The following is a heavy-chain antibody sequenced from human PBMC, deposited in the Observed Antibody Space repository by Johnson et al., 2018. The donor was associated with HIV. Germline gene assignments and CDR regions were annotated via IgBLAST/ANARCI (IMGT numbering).Heavy chain of an antibody. V-gene: IGHV3-9*01. CDR2: ISWNGGSI. J-gene: IGHJ3*02. CDR1: GFTFDDYA. CDR3: ASSGSESYYWDLGTNALII. Sequence: VQLVESGGGLVQPGRSMRLSCAASGFTFDDYAMHWVRQAPGKGLEWVSGISWNGGSIGYADSVTGRFTISRDNAKSSLFLQMNSLRAEDTAVYFCASSGSESYYWDLGTNALIIWGQGTMVTVSS. D-gene: IGHD1-26*01.